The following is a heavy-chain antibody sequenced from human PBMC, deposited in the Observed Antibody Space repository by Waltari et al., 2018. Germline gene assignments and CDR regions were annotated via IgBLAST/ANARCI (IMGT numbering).Heavy chain of an antibody. Sequence: EVQLVESGGGVVRTGGSLRLSCADSGFTFDDYGMRWVRQAPGKGLEWVSGINWNGGSTGYADSVKGRFTISRDNAKNSLYLQMNSLRAEDTALYYCARGARYLWFGELTPGDAFDIWGQGTMVTVSS. CDR1: GFTFDDYG. V-gene: IGHV3-20*04. CDR3: ARGARYLWFGELTPGDAFDI. D-gene: IGHD3-10*01. CDR2: INWNGGST. J-gene: IGHJ3*02.